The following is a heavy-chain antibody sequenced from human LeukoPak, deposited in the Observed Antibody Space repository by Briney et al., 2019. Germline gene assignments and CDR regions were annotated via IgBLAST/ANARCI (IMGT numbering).Heavy chain of an antibody. CDR2: ISSSSSSI. J-gene: IGHJ4*02. CDR3: ARDHDYIWGSYRIPLDY. CDR1: GFTFSSYS. V-gene: IGHV3-48*02. Sequence: GGSLRLSCAASGFTFSSYSMNWVRQAPGKGLEWVSYISSSSSSIYYADSEKGRFTTSRDNAKNSLYLQMNSLRDEDTAVYYCARDHDYIWGSYRIPLDYWGRGTLVTVSS. D-gene: IGHD3-16*02.